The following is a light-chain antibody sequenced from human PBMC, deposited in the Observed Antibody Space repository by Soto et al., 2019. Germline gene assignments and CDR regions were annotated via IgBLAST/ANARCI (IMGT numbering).Light chain of an antibody. CDR3: QQYNSWLGT. Sequence: ELVMTPSQATLSVSPGEGATLSFRASQSVSSKLAWYQQKPGQAPRLLIYGASTRATGIPARFSGSGSGTEFTLIISSLQSEESAVYYCQQYNSWLGTFGQGTKVDNK. J-gene: IGKJ1*01. V-gene: IGKV3-15*01. CDR1: QSVSSK. CDR2: GAS.